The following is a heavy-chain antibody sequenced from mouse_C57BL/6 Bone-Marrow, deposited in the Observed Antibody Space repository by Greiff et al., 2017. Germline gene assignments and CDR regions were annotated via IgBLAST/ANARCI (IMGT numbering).Heavy chain of an antibody. V-gene: IGHV14-4*01. J-gene: IGHJ2*01. CDR3: TRGEGDY. CDR1: GFNIKDDY. Sequence: EVQLQQSGAELVRPGASVKLSCTASGFNIKDDYMHWVKQRPEQGLEWIGWIDPESGDTEYASKFKGKATITADTSSNTAYLQLSSLTSEDTAVDCCTRGEGDYWGQGTTLTVSS. CDR2: IDPESGDT.